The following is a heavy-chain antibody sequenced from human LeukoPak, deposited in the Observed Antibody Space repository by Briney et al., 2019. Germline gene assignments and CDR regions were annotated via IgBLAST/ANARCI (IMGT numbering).Heavy chain of an antibody. CDR3: ARPIGSGIDAFDI. CDR2: VYYTGST. Sequence: SETLSLTCTVSDGSISGYYWNWIRQPPGKGLEWIGYVYYTGSTTYNPSLESRVTISVDTSKNHFSLRLSSVTAADTAVYYCARPIGSGIDAFDIWGQGTMVTVSS. J-gene: IGHJ3*02. D-gene: IGHD6-19*01. V-gene: IGHV4-59*01. CDR1: DGSISGYY.